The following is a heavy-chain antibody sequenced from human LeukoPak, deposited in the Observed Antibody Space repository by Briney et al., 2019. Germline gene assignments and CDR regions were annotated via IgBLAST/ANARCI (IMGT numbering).Heavy chain of an antibody. D-gene: IGHD6-25*01. Sequence: PSETLPLTCTVSGGSISSSSYYWGWIRQPLGKGLEWIGSIYYSGSTYYNPSLKSRVTISVDTSKNQFSLKLSSVTAADTAVYYCASPGRPGRAALSWGQGTLVTVSS. J-gene: IGHJ1*01. CDR1: GGSISSSSYY. CDR2: IYYSGST. V-gene: IGHV4-39*01. CDR3: ASPGRPGRAALS.